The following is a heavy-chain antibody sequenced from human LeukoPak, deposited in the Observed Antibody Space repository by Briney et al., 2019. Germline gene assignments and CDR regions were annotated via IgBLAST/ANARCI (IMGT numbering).Heavy chain of an antibody. Sequence: SETLSLTCTVSGFTISSYYWSWIRQPPGKGLEWMGYIYYSGSTNYNPSLKSRVTISVDTSKNQFSLKLSSVTAADTAVYYCARDDGYVFDYWGQGTLVTVSS. V-gene: IGHV4-59*01. CDR2: IYYSGST. CDR3: ARDDGYVFDY. J-gene: IGHJ4*02. CDR1: GFTISSYY. D-gene: IGHD5-18*01.